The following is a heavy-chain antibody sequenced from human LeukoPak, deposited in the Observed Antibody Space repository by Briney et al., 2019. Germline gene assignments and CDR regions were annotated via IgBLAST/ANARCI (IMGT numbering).Heavy chain of an antibody. CDR3: ARDVSAGDFTRAFDI. CDR2: ISSSSSTI. CDR1: GFTFSSYS. Sequence: GSLRLSCAASGFTFSSYSMNWVRQAPGKGLEWVSYISSSSSTIYYADSVKGRFTISRDNAKNSLYLQMNSLRAEDTAVYYCARDVSAGDFTRAFDIWGQGTMVTVSS. J-gene: IGHJ3*02. V-gene: IGHV3-48*04. D-gene: IGHD7-27*01.